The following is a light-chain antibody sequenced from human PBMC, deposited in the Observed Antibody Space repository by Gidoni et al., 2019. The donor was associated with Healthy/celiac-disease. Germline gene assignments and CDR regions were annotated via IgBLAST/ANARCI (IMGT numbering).Light chain of an antibody. Sequence: IVLTQSPGTLSLSPGERATLSCRASQSVSSSYLAWYQQKPDQAPRLLIDAASSRATGIPDRFSGSGSGTDFTLTISRLEPEDSAVYYCQQYGSSPFFGGGTKVEIK. CDR1: QSVSSSY. CDR2: AAS. J-gene: IGKJ4*01. V-gene: IGKV3-20*01. CDR3: QQYGSSPF.